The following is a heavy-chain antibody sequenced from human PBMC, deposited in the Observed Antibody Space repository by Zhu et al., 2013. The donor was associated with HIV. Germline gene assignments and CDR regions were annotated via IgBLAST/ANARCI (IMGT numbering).Heavy chain of an antibody. CDR1: GGSFSGYY. J-gene: IGHJ5*02. D-gene: IGHD3-3*01. V-gene: IGHV4-34*01. CDR3: ARGLVLITIFGVGTKTSPWFDP. Sequence: QVQLQQWGAGLLKPSETLSLTCAVYGGSFSGYYWSWIRQPPGKGLEWIGEINHSGSTNYNPSLKSRVTISVDTSKNQFSLKLSSVTAADTAVYYCARGLVLITIFGVGTKTSPWFDPWGQGTLVTVSS. CDR2: INHSGST.